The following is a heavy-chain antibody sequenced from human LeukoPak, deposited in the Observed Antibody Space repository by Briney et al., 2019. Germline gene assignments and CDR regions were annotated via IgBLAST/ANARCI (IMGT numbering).Heavy chain of an antibody. CDR3: AKGPGADDFWRGYFLS. CDR2: LSGNGIDT. Sequence: TGGSLRLSCAASGFTFSSYAMSWVRQAPGKGLEWVSGLSGNGIDTYYADSEGGRFTISRDNSKNTLYLQMNSLRAEDTTVYYCAKGPGADDFWRGYFLSWGQGTLVTVSS. J-gene: IGHJ4*02. D-gene: IGHD3-3*01. V-gene: IGHV3-23*01. CDR1: GFTFSSYA.